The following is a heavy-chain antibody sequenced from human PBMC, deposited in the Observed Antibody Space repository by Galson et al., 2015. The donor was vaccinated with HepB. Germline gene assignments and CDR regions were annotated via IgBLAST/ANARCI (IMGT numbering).Heavy chain of an antibody. D-gene: IGHD6-19*01. V-gene: IGHV3-23*01. CDR2: ISGSGGST. J-gene: IGHJ4*02. CDR1: GFTFSSYA. CDR3: AKVEDSSGWYMKTSFDY. Sequence: SLRLSCAASGFTFSSYAMSWVRQAPGKGLEWVSTISGSGGSTYYADSVKGRFTISRDNSKNTLYLQMNSLRAEDTAVYYCAKVEDSSGWYMKTSFDYWGQGTLVTVSS.